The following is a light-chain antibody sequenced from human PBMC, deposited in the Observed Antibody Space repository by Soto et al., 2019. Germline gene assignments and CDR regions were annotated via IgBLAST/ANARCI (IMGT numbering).Light chain of an antibody. CDR1: SSDIGAYNF. CDR2: DVN. CDR3: TSWPTSTTML. J-gene: IGLJ2*01. Sequence: QSVLTQPASVSGSPGQSITISCTGTSSDIGAYNFVSWYQQHPGKAPKLMLYDVNIRPSGVSNRFSGSKSGNTASLTISGLQAEDEADYYCTSWPTSTTMLFGGGTK. V-gene: IGLV2-14*03.